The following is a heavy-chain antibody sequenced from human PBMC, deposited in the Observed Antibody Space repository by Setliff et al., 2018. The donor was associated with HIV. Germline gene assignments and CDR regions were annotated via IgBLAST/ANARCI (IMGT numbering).Heavy chain of an antibody. CDR1: GGSISGHY. J-gene: IGHJ2*01. CDR2: IYYTGRDT. Sequence: SETLSLTCTVSGGSISGHYWSWIRQTPGKGLEFIAYIYYTGRDTNYNPSLKSRVTISVDTSKNQFSLTLRSVSAADTAVYYCAKLSRVDTSLGITYHHFDFWGRGTLVTVSS. CDR3: AKLSRVDTSLGITYHHFDF. V-gene: IGHV4-59*11. D-gene: IGHD5-18*01.